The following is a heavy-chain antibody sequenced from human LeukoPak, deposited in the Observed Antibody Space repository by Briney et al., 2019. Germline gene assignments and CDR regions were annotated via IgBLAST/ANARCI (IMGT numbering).Heavy chain of an antibody. V-gene: IGHV3-30-3*01. D-gene: IGHD6-13*01. CDR1: GFTFSSYA. CDR2: ISYDGSNK. J-gene: IGHJ4*02. CDR3: ARAGAGIAAAGTPFDY. Sequence: GGSLRLSCAASGFTFSSYAMHWVRQAPGKGLVGVAVISYDGSNKYYADSVKGRFTISRDNSKNTLYLQMNSLRAEDTAVYYCARAGAGIAAAGTPFDYWGQGTLVTVSS.